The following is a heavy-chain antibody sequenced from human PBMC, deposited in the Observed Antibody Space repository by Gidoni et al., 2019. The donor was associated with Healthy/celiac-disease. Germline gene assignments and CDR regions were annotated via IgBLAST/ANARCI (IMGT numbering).Heavy chain of an antibody. CDR3: TKDGGRTATGMHN. CDR2: INLSGGTT. V-gene: IGHV1-46*01. J-gene: IGHJ4*02. Sequence: QVHLVQSGAEVRKPGASVRVSCKASGYTFSSYSMHWVRQAPGQGLEWMGIINLSGGTTNYAQKFQGRVTRTRDTSTSTVYMEVTSLTSEDTAMYYCTKDGGRTATGMHNWGQGTLVTVSS. CDR1: GYTFSSYS. D-gene: IGHD6-13*01.